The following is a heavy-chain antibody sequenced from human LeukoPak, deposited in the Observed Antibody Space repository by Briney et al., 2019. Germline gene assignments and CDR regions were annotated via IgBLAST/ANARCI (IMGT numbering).Heavy chain of an antibody. V-gene: IGHV3-48*02. D-gene: IGHD4-17*01. CDR1: GFTFSSYS. CDR2: ISSSSTI. CDR3: ARDLMTTVTRPLGY. J-gene: IGHJ4*02. Sequence: GGSLRLSCAASGFTFSSYSMNWVRQAPGKGLEWVSYISSSSTIYYADSVKGRFTISRDNAKNSLYLQMNSLRDEDTAVYYCARDLMTTVTRPLGYWGQGTLVTVSS.